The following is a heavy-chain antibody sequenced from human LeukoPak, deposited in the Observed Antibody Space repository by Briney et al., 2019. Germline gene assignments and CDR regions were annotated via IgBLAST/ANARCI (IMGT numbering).Heavy chain of an antibody. CDR1: GFTFSSYS. D-gene: IGHD3-9*01. CDR2: ISSSSSYI. Sequence: GGSLRLSCAASGFTFSSYSMNWVRQAPGKGLEWVSSISSSSSYIYYADSVKGRFTISRDNDKNSLYLQMNSLRAEDTAVYYCARDERPPYYDILTGYYSRGYYYYGMDVWGQGTTVTVSS. V-gene: IGHV3-21*01. J-gene: IGHJ6*02. CDR3: ARDERPPYYDILTGYYSRGYYYYGMDV.